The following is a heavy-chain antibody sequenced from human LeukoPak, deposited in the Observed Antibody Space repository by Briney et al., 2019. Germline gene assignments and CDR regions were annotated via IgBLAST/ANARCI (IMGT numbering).Heavy chain of an antibody. CDR1: GGSISSSSYY. J-gene: IGHJ5*02. CDR3: ARGMTTVTTSNWFDP. CDR2: IYATGST. Sequence: PSETLSLTCTVSGGSISSSSYYWGWIRQPAGKGLEWIGRIYATGSTNYNPSLKSRVTISVDTSKNQFSLKLSSVTAADTAVYYCARGMTTVTTSNWFDPWGQGTLVTVSS. V-gene: IGHV4-61*02. D-gene: IGHD4-17*01.